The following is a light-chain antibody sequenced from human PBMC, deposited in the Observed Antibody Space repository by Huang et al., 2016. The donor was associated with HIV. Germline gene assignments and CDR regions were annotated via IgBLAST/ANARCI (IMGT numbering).Light chain of an antibody. CDR2: DAS. V-gene: IGKV1-33*01. CDR3: QQYDNLPYT. J-gene: IGKJ2*01. Sequence: DIQMTQSPSSLSASLGDRVTINCQASQDISNYLNWYQQKPGKAPKLLIYDASNLETGVPSRFSGSGSGTDFTFTISSLQPEDIATYYCQQYDNLPYTFGQGTKLEIK. CDR1: QDISNY.